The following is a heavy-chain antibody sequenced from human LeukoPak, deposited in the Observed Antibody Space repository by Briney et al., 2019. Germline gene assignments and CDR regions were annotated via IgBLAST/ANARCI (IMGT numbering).Heavy chain of an antibody. V-gene: IGHV1-24*01. D-gene: IGHD6-19*01. CDR2: FDPEDDER. Sequence: ASVKVSCKASGYTFTSYYMHWVRQAPGKGLEWMGGFDPEDDERIYAQKFQGRVTMTEDTSTDTAYMELHSLRSDDTAVYYCTTETVAGKLEYWGQGTLVTVS. J-gene: IGHJ4*02. CDR1: GYTFTSYY. CDR3: TTETVAGKLEY.